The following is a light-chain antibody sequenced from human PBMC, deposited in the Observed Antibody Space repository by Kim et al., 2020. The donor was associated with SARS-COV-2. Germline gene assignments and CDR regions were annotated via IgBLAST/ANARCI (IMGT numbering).Light chain of an antibody. V-gene: IGKV1-9*01. Sequence: DGQLTQSPSFLSASVGDRVTITCLASQAISRYIAWYQKKPGKAPELLIYATSALQSGVPSRFSGSGSGTEFTLTISSLQPEDFATYYCQQLNSYLWTFGQGTKVDIK. CDR3: QQLNSYLWT. CDR1: QAISRY. CDR2: ATS. J-gene: IGKJ1*01.